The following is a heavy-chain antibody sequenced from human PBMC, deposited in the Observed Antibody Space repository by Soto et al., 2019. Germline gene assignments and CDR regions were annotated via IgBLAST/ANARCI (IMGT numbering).Heavy chain of an antibody. CDR3: ATSWFDFLYHFDY. V-gene: IGHV3-23*01. Sequence: EVQLLDSGGGLVQPGGSLRLSCAASGFIFKHYAMNWIRQAPGKGLEWVSSVSGSGDKTYYADSVKGRFTISRDNSKNTLYLDTSSLRAEDTAIYYCATSWFDFLYHFDYWGQGALVLVSS. J-gene: IGHJ4*02. D-gene: IGHD3-10*01. CDR2: VSGSGDKT. CDR1: GFIFKHYA.